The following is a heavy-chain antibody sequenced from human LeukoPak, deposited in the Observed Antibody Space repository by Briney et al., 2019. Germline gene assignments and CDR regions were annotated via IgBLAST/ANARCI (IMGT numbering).Heavy chain of an antibody. V-gene: IGHV4-4*07. CDR1: GGSISSYY. J-gene: IGHJ3*02. CDR2: IYTSGST. CDR3: ARDLPRNRITMVRDDAFYI. D-gene: IGHD3-10*01. Sequence: SETLSLTCTVSGGSISSYYWSWIRQPAGKGLEWIGRIYTSGSTNYNPSLKSRVTMSVDTSKNQFSLKLSSVTAADTAVYYCARDLPRNRITMVRDDAFYIWGQGTMVTVSS.